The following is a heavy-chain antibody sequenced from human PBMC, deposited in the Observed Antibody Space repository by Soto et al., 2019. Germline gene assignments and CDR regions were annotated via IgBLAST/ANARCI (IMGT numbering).Heavy chain of an antibody. Sequence: GGSLRLSCAASGFTFSSYSMNWVRQAPGKELEWVSSISSSSSYIYYADSVKGRFTISRDNAKNSLYLQMNSLRAEDTAVYYCARDETSTFDYWGQGTLVTVSS. CDR3: ARDETSTFDY. D-gene: IGHD1-1*01. CDR1: GFTFSSYS. CDR2: ISSSSSYI. J-gene: IGHJ4*02. V-gene: IGHV3-21*01.